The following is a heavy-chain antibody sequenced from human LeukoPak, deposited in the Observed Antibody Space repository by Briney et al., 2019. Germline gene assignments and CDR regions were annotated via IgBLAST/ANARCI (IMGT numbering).Heavy chain of an antibody. V-gene: IGHV1-69*05. D-gene: IGHD3-10*01. CDR3: ARYMVRGSMGYYYYMDV. CDR2: IIPIFGTA. J-gene: IGHJ6*03. CDR1: GGTFSSYA. Sequence: SVKVSCKASGGTFSSYAISWVRPAPGQGLEWMGGIIPIFGTANYAQKFQGRVTITTDESTSTAYMELSSLRSEDTAVYYCARYMVRGSMGYYYYMDVWGKGTTVTVSS.